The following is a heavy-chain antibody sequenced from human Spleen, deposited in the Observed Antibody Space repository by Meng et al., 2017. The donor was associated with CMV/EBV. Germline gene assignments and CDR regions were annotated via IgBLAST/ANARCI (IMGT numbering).Heavy chain of an antibody. J-gene: IGHJ6*02. CDR3: AREGLFRDFVGSYYYYYGMDV. D-gene: IGHD3-3*01. Sequence: GESLKISCAASGFTFSDYYMSWIRQAPGKGLEWVSYISSSGSTIYYADSVKGRFTISRDNAKNSLYLQMNSLRAEDTAVYYCAREGLFRDFVGSYYYYYGMDVWGQGTTVTVSS. V-gene: IGHV3-11*04. CDR2: ISSSGSTI. CDR1: GFTFSDYY.